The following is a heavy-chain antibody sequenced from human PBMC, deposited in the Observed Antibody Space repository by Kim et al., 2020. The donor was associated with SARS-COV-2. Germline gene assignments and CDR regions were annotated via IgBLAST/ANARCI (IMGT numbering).Heavy chain of an antibody. V-gene: IGHV3-72*01. J-gene: IGHJ4*02. Sequence: NSYTTDYAASVKGRFIISRDDSKNSLSLEMNSLKTEDTAVYYCARGANSDYWGQGTLVTVSS. D-gene: IGHD2-15*01. CDR3: ARGANSDY. CDR2: NSYTT.